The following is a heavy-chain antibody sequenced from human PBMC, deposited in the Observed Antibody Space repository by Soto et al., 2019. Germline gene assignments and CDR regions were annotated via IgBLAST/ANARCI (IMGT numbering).Heavy chain of an antibody. CDR3: ARDSPRGSSWPRWGY. CDR2: ISAYNGST. CDR1: GYTFTTYG. V-gene: IGHV1-18*01. Sequence: QVQVVQSGAEVKKHGASVKVSCSASGYTFTTYGISWLRQAPGQGPEWMGWISAYNGSTKYAQKLQDRVNMTISTSTSTAYMELRSLTSDDTAVYYCARDSPRGSSWPRWGYWGQGTLVTVSS. D-gene: IGHD6-13*01. J-gene: IGHJ4*02.